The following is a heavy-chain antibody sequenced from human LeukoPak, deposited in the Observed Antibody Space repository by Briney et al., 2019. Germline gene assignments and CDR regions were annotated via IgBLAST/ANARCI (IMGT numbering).Heavy chain of an antibody. CDR1: GGSISSLY. J-gene: IGHJ6*02. CDR2: IYYTGST. D-gene: IGHD3-10*02. V-gene: IGHV4-59*01. Sequence: SETLSLTCTVSGGSISSLYYSWIRQPPGKGLEWIGYIYYTGSTSYNPSLKSRVTISVDTSKNQVSLKLSSVTAADTAVYYCARGKLFGELFSSHHYFYGMDVWGQGTTVTVSS. CDR3: ARGKLFGELFSSHHYFYGMDV.